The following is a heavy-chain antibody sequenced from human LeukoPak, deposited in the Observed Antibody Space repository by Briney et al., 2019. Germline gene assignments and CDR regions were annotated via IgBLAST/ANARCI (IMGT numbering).Heavy chain of an antibody. CDR2: SSGGST. CDR1: GFTFDDYG. V-gene: IGHV3-23*01. D-gene: IGHD3-10*01. J-gene: IGHJ4*02. Sequence: GGSLRLSCAASGFTFDDYGLSWVRQAPGKGLEWVSASSGGSTYYADSVKGRFTISRDNSKNTLYLQMNSLRAEDTAVYYCAKDRRAGSYDYWGQGTLVTVSS. CDR3: AKDRRAGSYDY.